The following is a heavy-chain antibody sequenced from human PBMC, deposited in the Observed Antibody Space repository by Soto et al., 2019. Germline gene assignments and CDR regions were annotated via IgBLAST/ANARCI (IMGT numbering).Heavy chain of an antibody. Sequence: GGSLRLSCAASGFTFSSYDMHWVRQSTGKGLEWVSAIGTAGDTYYPGSVKGRFTISRENAKNSLYLQMNSLRAGDTAVYYCARGMGYCSGGSCYDWFDPWGQGTLVTVSS. CDR1: GFTFSSYD. V-gene: IGHV3-13*01. J-gene: IGHJ5*02. D-gene: IGHD2-15*01. CDR2: IGTAGDT. CDR3: ARGMGYCSGGSCYDWFDP.